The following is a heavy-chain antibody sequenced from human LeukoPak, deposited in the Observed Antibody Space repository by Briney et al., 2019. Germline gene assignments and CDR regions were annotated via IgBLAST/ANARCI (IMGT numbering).Heavy chain of an antibody. Sequence: GGSLRLSCAASGFTFSRHWMSWVRQAPGKGLEWVANIKEDGSEKDYVDSVKGRFTISRDNAKNSLYLQMNSPRAEDTAVYYCARGPSYCGGDCYYYFDYWGQGTLVTVSS. D-gene: IGHD2-21*01. CDR3: ARGPSYCGGDCYYYFDY. V-gene: IGHV3-7*01. J-gene: IGHJ4*02. CDR2: IKEDGSEK. CDR1: GFTFSRHW.